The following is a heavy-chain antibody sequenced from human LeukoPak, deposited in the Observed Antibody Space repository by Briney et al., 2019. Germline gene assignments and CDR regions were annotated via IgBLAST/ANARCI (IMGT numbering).Heavy chain of an antibody. CDR2: INPNSGGT. V-gene: IGHV1-2*02. CDR3: ARDYGFLPRYCSGDNCYSDVGDF. Sequence: ASVKVSCKASGYTFTGYYMHWVRQAPGQGLEWMGWINPNSGGTIYAQMFQGRVTMTRDTSISTAYMELSRLRSDDTAVYYCARDYGFLPRYCSGDNCYSDVGDFWGQGTLVTVSS. J-gene: IGHJ4*02. CDR1: GYTFTGYY. D-gene: IGHD2-15*01.